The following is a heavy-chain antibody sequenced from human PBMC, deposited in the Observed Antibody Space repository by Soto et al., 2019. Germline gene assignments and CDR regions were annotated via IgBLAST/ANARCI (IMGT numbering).Heavy chain of an antibody. CDR2: ISWDGGST. CDR3: AKGNFDDSSGYYLDY. D-gene: IGHD3-22*01. CDR1: GFTFDDYT. Sequence: EVQLVESGGVVVQPGGSRRLSCAASGFTFDDYTMHWVRQAPGKGLEWVSLISWDGGSTYYADSVKGRFTISRDNSKNSLYLQMNSLRTEDTALYYRAKGNFDDSSGYYLDYWGQGTLVTVSS. J-gene: IGHJ4*02. V-gene: IGHV3-43*01.